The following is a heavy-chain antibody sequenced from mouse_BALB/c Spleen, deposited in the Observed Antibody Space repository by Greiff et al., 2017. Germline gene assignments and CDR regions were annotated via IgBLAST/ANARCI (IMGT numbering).Heavy chain of an antibody. CDR2: ISTYYGDA. CDR1: GYTFTDYA. CDR3: ARRGVSTTGPLAY. D-gene: IGHD2-4*01. Sequence: QVQLQQSGAELVRPGVSVKISCKGSGYTFTDYAMHWVKQSHAKSLEWIGVISTYYGDASYNQKFKGKATMTVDKSSSTAYMELARLTSEDSAIYYCARRGVSTTGPLAYWGRGTLVTVSA. J-gene: IGHJ3*01. V-gene: IGHV1S137*01.